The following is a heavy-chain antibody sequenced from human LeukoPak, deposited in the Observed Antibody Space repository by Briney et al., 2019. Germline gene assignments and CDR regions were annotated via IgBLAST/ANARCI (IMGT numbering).Heavy chain of an antibody. Sequence: PSETLSLTCTVSGGSISSGGYYWSWIRQHPGKGREWIGYINYSGSNNYNPSLKGRVTISVDTSKNKFSLRLNSVTASDTAGYYCARDEGTWYFDLWGRGALVTVSS. D-gene: IGHD3-10*01. CDR3: ARDEGTWYFDL. J-gene: IGHJ2*01. CDR2: INYSGSN. CDR1: GGSISSGGYY. V-gene: IGHV4-31*03.